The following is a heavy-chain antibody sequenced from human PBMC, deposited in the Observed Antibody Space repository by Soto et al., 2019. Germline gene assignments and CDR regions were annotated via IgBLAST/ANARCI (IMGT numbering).Heavy chain of an antibody. Sequence: FLKISCKGFGYTFTNYWIGWVRQMPGKGPEWMGIIYPGDSDTKYNPSFQGQVTISADKSITTTYLQWSSLKASDTAIYYCAASIFYYGMDVSGPGTTVTVSS. V-gene: IGHV5-51*01. CDR3: AASIFYYGMDV. J-gene: IGHJ6*02. CDR1: GYTFTNYW. CDR2: IYPGDSDT.